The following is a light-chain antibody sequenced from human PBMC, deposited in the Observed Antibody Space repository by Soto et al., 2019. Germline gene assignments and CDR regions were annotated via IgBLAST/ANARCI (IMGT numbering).Light chain of an antibody. CDR1: SSDVGGYNY. Sequence: QSVLTQPASVSGSPGQSITISCTGTSSDVGGYNYVSWYQQHPGKAPKLMIYDVSNRPSGVFNRFSGSKSGNTASLTISGLQAEDEADYYCSSYTSSSTLWVFGGGTKVTVL. CDR3: SSYTSSSTLWV. V-gene: IGLV2-14*01. J-gene: IGLJ2*01. CDR2: DVS.